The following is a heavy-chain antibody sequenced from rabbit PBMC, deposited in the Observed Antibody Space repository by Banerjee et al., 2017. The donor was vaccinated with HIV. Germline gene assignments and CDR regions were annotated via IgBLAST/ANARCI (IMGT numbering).Heavy chain of an antibody. Sequence: QSLEESGGGLVKPGASLTLTCTASGFTISSSYYTHWVRPAPGKGLEWIGIIGAGSSGSTWYASWAKGRFTISKTSSTTVTLQMTSLTAADTATYFCARDINTYGYAGYIGDLWGQGTLVTVS. V-gene: IGHV1S40*01. CDR3: ARDINTYGYAGYIGDL. J-gene: IGHJ3*01. CDR1: GFTISSSYY. D-gene: IGHD6-1*01. CDR2: IGAGSSGST.